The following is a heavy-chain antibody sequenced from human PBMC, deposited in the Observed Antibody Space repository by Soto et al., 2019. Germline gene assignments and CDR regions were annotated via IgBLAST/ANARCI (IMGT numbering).Heavy chain of an antibody. CDR3: VREFCSGGRCYDYLDY. CDR2: IDTEGVT. V-gene: IGHV3-13*01. J-gene: IGHJ4*02. CDR1: GFTFSCYD. Sequence: GGSLRLSCAASGFTFSCYDMHWVRQTAGTGLEWVSGIDTEGVTNYPGSVKGRFTISRENGKNSLYLQMSGLRAEDTAVYYCVREFCSGGRCYDYLDYWGQGTVVTVSS. D-gene: IGHD2-15*01.